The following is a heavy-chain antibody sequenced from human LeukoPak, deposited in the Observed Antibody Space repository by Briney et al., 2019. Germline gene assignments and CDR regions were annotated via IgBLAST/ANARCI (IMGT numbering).Heavy chain of an antibody. J-gene: IGHJ5*02. Sequence: PGGSLRLSCAASGFTFSSYSMNWVRQAPGKGLEWVSSISSSSSYIYYADSVKGRFTISRDNAKNSLYLQMNSLRAEDTAVYYCARCRRITIFGVVIWGSENWFDPWGQGTLVTVSS. CDR2: ISSSSSYI. V-gene: IGHV3-21*01. D-gene: IGHD3-3*01. CDR3: ARCRRITIFGVVIWGSENWFDP. CDR1: GFTFSSYS.